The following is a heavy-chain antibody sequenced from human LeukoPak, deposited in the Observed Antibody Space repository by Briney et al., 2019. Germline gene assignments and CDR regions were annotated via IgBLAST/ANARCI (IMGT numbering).Heavy chain of an antibody. CDR1: GFTFSSYW. J-gene: IGHJ3*02. CDR3: ARDRGYGDYGSGDAFDI. CDR2: INNDGSST. V-gene: IGHV3-74*01. D-gene: IGHD4-17*01. Sequence: PGGSLRLSCAASGFTFSSYWMHWVRQAPGKGLVWVSRINNDGSSTSYADSVKGRFTISRDNAKNTLYLQMNSLRAEDTAVYYCARDRGYGDYGSGDAFDIWGRGTMVTVSS.